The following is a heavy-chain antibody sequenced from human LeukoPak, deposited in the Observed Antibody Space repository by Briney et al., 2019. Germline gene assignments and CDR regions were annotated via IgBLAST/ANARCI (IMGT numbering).Heavy chain of an antibody. J-gene: IGHJ4*02. D-gene: IGHD3-3*01. V-gene: IGHV3-23*01. CDR3: AKDHHFDFWSGYI. CDR1: GFTFSSYA. Sequence: PGGSLRLSCAASGFTFSSYAMSWVRQAPGKGLEGVSAISGSCGSTYYADSVKGRFTISRGNSKNTLYLQMNSLRAEDTAVYYCAKDHHFDFWSGYIWGQGTLVTVSS. CDR2: ISGSCGST.